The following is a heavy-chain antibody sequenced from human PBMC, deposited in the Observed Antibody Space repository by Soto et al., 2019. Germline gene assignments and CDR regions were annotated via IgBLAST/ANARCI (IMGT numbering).Heavy chain of an antibody. Sequence: GGSLRLSCAASGFTFSTSSMNWVRQAPGKGLEWVSFISESISTIYYADSVKGRFTISRDNAKKSLFLQMNSLRDEDTAVYYCARESGYSYGFVHYGMDVWGQGTTVTVSS. CDR1: GFTFSTSS. D-gene: IGHD5-18*01. CDR2: ISESISTI. CDR3: ARESGYSYGFVHYGMDV. J-gene: IGHJ6*02. V-gene: IGHV3-48*02.